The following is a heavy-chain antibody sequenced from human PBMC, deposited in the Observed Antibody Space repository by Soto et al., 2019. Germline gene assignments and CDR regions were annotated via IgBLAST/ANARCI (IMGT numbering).Heavy chain of an antibody. CDR1: GFTFSTHA. CDR2: FSGSGGNI. V-gene: IGHV3-23*01. D-gene: IGHD2-2*01. Sequence: GGSLRLSCVASGFTFSTHAMSWVRQAPGKGLEWVSTFSGSGGNIYYAESVKGRLTISRDDSKNTLYLQMNSLRVEDTAVYYCAKDPPWTVGPLAMDVWGQGTTVTVSS. CDR3: AKDPPWTVGPLAMDV. J-gene: IGHJ6*02.